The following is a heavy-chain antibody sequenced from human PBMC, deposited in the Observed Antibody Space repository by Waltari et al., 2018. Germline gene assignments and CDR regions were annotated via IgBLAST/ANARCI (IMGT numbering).Heavy chain of an antibody. J-gene: IGHJ4*02. CDR3: ARDIGPTGTMAYFDY. V-gene: IGHV3-43D*04. D-gene: IGHD1-7*01. CDR2: INWDGDRT. Sequence: EVQLVESGGVVVQPGGSLRLSCAASGFTFDNYAMHWVRQAPGKRLEWVSLINWDGDRTYYADSVKGRFTISRDNSRNSLFLQMNSLRGEDTALYYCARDIGPTGTMAYFDYWGQGTLVTVSS. CDR1: GFTFDNYA.